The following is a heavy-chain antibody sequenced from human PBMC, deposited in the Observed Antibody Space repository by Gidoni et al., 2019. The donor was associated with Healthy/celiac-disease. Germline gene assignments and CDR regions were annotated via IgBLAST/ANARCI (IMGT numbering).Heavy chain of an antibody. CDR2: IYTSGST. D-gene: IGHD1-26*01. J-gene: IGHJ6*03. CDR3: ARGPGTTWDYYYYMDV. V-gene: IGHV4-61*02. Sequence: QVQLQESGPGLVKPSQTLSLTCTVSGGSISSGRYYWSWIRQPAGKGLEWIGRIYTSGSTNYNPSLKSRVTISVDTSKNQFALNLSSVTAADTAVYYCARGPGTTWDYYYYMDVWGKGTTVTVSS. CDR1: GGSISSGRYY.